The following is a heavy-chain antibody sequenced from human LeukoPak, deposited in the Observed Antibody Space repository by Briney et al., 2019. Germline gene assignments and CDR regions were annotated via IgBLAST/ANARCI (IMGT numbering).Heavy chain of an antibody. CDR3: ARARGPGGGSGSRNWFDP. Sequence: GGSLRLSCAASGFTFNNYAMTWVRQAPGKGLEWVAVISYDGSNKYYADSVKGRFTISRDNSKNTLYLQMNSLRAEDTAVYYCARARGPGGGSGSRNWFDPWGQGTLATVSS. CDR2: ISYDGSNK. CDR1: GFTFNNYA. J-gene: IGHJ5*02. V-gene: IGHV3-30*04. D-gene: IGHD3-10*01.